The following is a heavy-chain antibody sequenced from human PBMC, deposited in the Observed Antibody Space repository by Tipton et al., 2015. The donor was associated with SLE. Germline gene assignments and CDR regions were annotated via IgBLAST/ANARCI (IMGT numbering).Heavy chain of an antibody. V-gene: IGHV4-31*03. D-gene: IGHD3-3*01. CDR1: GGSISSGGYY. J-gene: IGHJ4*02. CDR3: ARDHTPYYDFWSGYYSKPHYFDF. CDR2: IYYSGST. Sequence: TLSLTCTVSGGSISSGGYYWSWIRQHPGKGLEWIGYIYYSGSTYYNPSLKSRVTISVDTSKNQFSLKLSSVTAADTAVYYCARDHTPYYDFWSGYYSKPHYFDFWGQGTVVAVSP.